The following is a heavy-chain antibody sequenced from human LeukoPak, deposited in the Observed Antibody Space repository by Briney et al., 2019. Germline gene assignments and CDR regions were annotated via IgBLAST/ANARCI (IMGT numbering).Heavy chain of an antibody. V-gene: IGHV5-51*01. D-gene: IGHD1-26*01. Sequence: GESLKISCKGSGYTFANYWIAWVRQMPGKGLEWMGIIYPGDSDIKYSPSFQGRVTISADKSISAAYLQWSSLKASDTAIYYCAKRAIVGGSFDPWGQGTLVTVSS. CDR3: AKRAIVGGSFDP. J-gene: IGHJ5*02. CDR2: IYPGDSDI. CDR1: GYTFANYW.